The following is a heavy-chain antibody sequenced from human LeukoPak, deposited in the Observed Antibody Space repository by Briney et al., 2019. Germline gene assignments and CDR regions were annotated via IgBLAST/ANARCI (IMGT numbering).Heavy chain of an antibody. D-gene: IGHD5-18*01. CDR3: ARGGAYTYGYY. CDR1: GYTFTSYA. J-gene: IGHJ4*02. CDR2: INAGNGNT. Sequence: ASVKVSCKASGYTFTSYAMHWVRQAPGQRLEWMGWINAGNGNTKYSQKFQGRVTITRDTSASTAYVELSSLRSEDTAVYYCARGGAYTYGYYWGQGTLVTVSS. V-gene: IGHV1-3*01.